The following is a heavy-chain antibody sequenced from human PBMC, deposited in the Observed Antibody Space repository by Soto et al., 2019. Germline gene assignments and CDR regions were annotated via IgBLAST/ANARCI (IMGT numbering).Heavy chain of an antibody. J-gene: IGHJ5*02. D-gene: IGHD3-16*01. CDR1: GGSFSGYY. Sequence: SETLSLTCAVYGGSFSGYYWSWIRQPPGKGLEWIGEINHSGSTNYNPSLKSRVTISVDTSKNQFSLKLSSVTAADTAVYYCARGALARGKPNWFDPWGQGTLVTVSS. CDR2: INHSGST. CDR3: ARGALARGKPNWFDP. V-gene: IGHV4-34*01.